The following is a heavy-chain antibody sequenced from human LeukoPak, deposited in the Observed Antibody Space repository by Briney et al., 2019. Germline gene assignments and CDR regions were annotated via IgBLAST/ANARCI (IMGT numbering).Heavy chain of an antibody. CDR2: INSNGGST. J-gene: IGHJ4*02. CDR1: GFTFSSYA. D-gene: IGHD5-18*01. V-gene: IGHV3-64*01. Sequence: GGSLRLSCAASGFTFSSYAMHWVRQAPGKGLEYVSAINSNGGSTDYANSVKGRFTISRDNSKNKLYLQMGSLRAEDMAVYYCARGGYSYAVDYWGQGTLVTVSS. CDR3: ARGGYSYAVDY.